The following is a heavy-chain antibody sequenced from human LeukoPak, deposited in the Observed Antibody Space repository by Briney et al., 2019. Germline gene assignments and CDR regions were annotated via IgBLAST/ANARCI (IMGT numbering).Heavy chain of an antibody. D-gene: IGHD6-25*01. Sequence: ASVKVSCKASGYTFNNYGISWVRQAPGQGLEWMGWISAYNGNTNYAQKLQGRVTMTTDTSTSTAYMELRSLRSDDTAVYYCAGGPYYYYYMDVWGKGTTVTVSS. CDR1: GYTFNNYG. V-gene: IGHV1-18*01. CDR2: ISAYNGNT. J-gene: IGHJ6*03. CDR3: AGGPYYYYYMDV.